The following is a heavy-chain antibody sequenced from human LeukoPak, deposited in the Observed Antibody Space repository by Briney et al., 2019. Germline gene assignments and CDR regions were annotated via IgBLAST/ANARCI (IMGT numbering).Heavy chain of an antibody. V-gene: IGHV4-34*01. CDR2: INHSGST. J-gene: IGHJ5*02. D-gene: IGHD3-10*01. Sequence: SETLSLTCAVYGGSFSGYYWSWIRQPPGKGLEWIGEINHSGSTNYNPSLKSRVTISVDTSKNQFSLKVTFVTAADTAVYYCARDSGTTGEVKFDPWGQGTLVTVSS. CDR3: ARDSGTTGEVKFDP. CDR1: GGSFSGYY.